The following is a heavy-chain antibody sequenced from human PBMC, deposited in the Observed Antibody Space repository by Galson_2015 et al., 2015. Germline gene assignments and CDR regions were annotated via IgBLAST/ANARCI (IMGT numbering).Heavy chain of an antibody. D-gene: IGHD5-18*01. CDR3: ARGTPGLTVSGPDTAMDDYYYYMDV. CDR1: GGTFSSYA. CDR2: IIPIFGTA. J-gene: IGHJ6*03. Sequence: SVKVSCKASGGTFSSYAISWVRQAPGQGLEWMGGIIPIFGTANYAQKFQGRVTITADESTSTAYMELSSLRSEDTAVYYCARGTPGLTVSGPDTAMDDYYYYMDVWGKGTTVTVSS. V-gene: IGHV1-69*13.